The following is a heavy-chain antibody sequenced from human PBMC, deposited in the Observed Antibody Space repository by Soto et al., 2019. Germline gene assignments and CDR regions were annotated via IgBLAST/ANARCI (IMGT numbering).Heavy chain of an antibody. CDR1: GFSLSTSGVG. CDR2: IYWDDDK. V-gene: IGHV2-5*02. D-gene: IGHD6-13*01. CDR3: ASVAAAGKSFGDYFDY. J-gene: IGHJ4*02. Sequence: QITLKESGPTLVKPTQTLTLTCTFSGFSLSTSGVGVGWIRQPPGKALEWLALIYWDDDKRYSPSLKSRLTITKDTSINQVVLTMTNMDPVDTATYYCASVAAAGKSFGDYFDYWGQGTLVTVSS.